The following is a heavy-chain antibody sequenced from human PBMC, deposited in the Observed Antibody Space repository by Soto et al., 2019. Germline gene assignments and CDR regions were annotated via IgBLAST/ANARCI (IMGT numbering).Heavy chain of an antibody. CDR2: INAGSGNT. CDR3: ARDTETLGPRANDALDI. V-gene: IGHV1-3*01. J-gene: IGHJ3*02. D-gene: IGHD3-3*02. CDR1: GYTFSAYT. Sequence: GASVKVSCKATGYTFSAYTMNWVRQAPGQSLEWMGWINAGSGNTKYSQNFQGRVSITRDTSASTVYVELTGLTSEDTAVYYCARDTETLGPRANDALDIWGQGTMVTVSS.